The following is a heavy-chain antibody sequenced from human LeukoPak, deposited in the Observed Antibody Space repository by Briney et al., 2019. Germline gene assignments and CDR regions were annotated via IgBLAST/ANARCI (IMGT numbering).Heavy chain of an antibody. D-gene: IGHD3-16*01. V-gene: IGHV4-34*01. CDR1: GGSFSGYY. J-gene: IGHJ6*03. CDR3: ARETSQKGAHYMDV. CDR2: INHSGST. Sequence: SSETLSLTCAVYGGSFSGYYWSWIRQPPGKGLEWIGEINHSGSTNYNPSLKSRVTISVDTSKNQFSLKLSSVTAADTAVYYCARETSQKGAHYMDVWGKGTTITISS.